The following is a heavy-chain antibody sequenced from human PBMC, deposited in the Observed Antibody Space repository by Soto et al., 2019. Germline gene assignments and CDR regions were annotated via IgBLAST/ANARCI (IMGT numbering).Heavy chain of an antibody. D-gene: IGHD1-1*01. CDR3: ARGRGGTTGYAFDI. CDR2: IYYSGST. Sequence: SETLSLTCTVSGGSISSGGYYWSWIRQHPGKGLEWIGYIYYSGSTYYNPSLKSRVTISVDTSKNQFSLKLSSVTAADTAVYYCARGRGGTTGYAFDIWGQGTMVTVSS. CDR1: GGSISSGGYY. J-gene: IGHJ3*02. V-gene: IGHV4-31*03.